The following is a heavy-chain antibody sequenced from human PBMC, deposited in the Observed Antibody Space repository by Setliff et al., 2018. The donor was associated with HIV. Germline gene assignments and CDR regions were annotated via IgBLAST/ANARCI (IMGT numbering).Heavy chain of an antibody. CDR2: MNPKSGNT. V-gene: IGHV1-8*01. Sequence: ASVKVSCKASGYNFTSHDINWVRQAPGQGLEWMGWMNPKSGNTGYARKLQGRVTMTRKTSISTAYMELRSLRSDDTAVYYCARGYCSSTSCYGIYYFDNWGQGTLVTVSS. J-gene: IGHJ4*02. CDR3: ARGYCSSTSCYGIYYFDN. D-gene: IGHD2-2*01. CDR1: GYNFTSHD.